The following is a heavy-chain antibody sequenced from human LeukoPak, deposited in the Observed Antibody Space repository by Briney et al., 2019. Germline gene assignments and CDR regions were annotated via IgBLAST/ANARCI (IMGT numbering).Heavy chain of an antibody. CDR3: ARDSGIVATMIDY. D-gene: IGHD5-12*01. CDR1: GYTFTGYY. V-gene: IGHV1-2*02. CDR2: INPNSGGT. J-gene: IGHJ4*02. Sequence: ASVKVSCKASGYTFTGYYMHWVRQAPGQGLEWMGWINPNSGGTNYAQKFQGRVTMTRDTSISTAYMELSRLRSDDTAVYYCARDSGIVATMIDYWGQGTLVTVSS.